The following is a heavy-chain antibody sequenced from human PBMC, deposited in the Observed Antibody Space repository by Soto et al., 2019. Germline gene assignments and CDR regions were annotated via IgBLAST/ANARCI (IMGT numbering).Heavy chain of an antibody. Sequence: GESLKISCQGSGYSFTSYWIGWVRQMPGKGLEWMGIIYPGDSDTRYSPSFQGQVTISADKSISTAYLQWSSLKASDTAMYYCARTSYSSSWFGGFDPWGQGTLVTVSS. CDR1: GYSFTSYW. J-gene: IGHJ5*02. CDR3: ARTSYSSSWFGGFDP. V-gene: IGHV5-51*01. D-gene: IGHD6-13*01. CDR2: IYPGDSDT.